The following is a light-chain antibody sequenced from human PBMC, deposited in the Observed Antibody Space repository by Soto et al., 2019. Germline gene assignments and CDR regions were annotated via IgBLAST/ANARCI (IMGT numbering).Light chain of an antibody. CDR1: QSVGSSY. CDR3: QQYDYLIT. V-gene: IGKV3-20*01. J-gene: IGKJ5*01. Sequence: EIVLTQSPGSLSLSPGESTTLSCRASQSVGSSYLAWYQHKAGQAPRLLIYGASSRATGIPDRFSGSGSGTDFTLTISRLEPEAFAVYFCQQYDYLITFGQGTRLEIK. CDR2: GAS.